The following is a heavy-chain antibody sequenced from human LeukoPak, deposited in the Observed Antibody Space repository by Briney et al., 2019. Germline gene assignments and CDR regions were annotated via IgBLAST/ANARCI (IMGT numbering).Heavy chain of an antibody. J-gene: IGHJ4*02. V-gene: IGHV4-34*01. CDR1: GGSFSGYY. Sequence: PSETLSLTCAVYGGSFSGYYWSWIRQPPGKGLEWIGEINHSGSTNYNPSLKSRVTISVDTSKNQFSLKLSSVTAADTAVYYCARRSGVATDFDYWGQGALVTVSS. CDR3: ARRSGVATDFDY. D-gene: IGHD5-12*01. CDR2: INHSGST.